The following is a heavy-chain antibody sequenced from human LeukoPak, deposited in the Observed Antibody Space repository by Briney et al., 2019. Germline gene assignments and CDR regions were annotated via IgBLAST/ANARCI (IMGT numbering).Heavy chain of an antibody. D-gene: IGHD6-19*01. Sequence: GGSLRLSCAASGFIFSDYHMSWIRQASGKGLEWVAYISPGGDAVYFADSVRGRITISRDNAKNSLFLQMSSLTAEDTAVYYCSGGRDITVAGPGGYFDDWGQGSLVSVSS. CDR2: ISPGGDAV. V-gene: IGHV3-11*01. CDR1: GFIFSDYH. J-gene: IGHJ4*02. CDR3: SGGRDITVAGPGGYFDD.